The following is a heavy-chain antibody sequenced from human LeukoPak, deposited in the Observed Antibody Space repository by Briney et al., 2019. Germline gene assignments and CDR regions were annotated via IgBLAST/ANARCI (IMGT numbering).Heavy chain of an antibody. V-gene: IGHV3-23*01. CDR3: EKDGSSDWFHYFDS. CDR1: GFTFSSYL. J-gene: IGHJ4*02. D-gene: IGHD6-19*01. CDR2: ISGSGGTT. Sequence: GGSLRLSCVASGFTFSSYLMSWVRQAPGKGLEWFSAISGSGGTTYYADSVKGRFTISRASCKNTLLLEINSLRAEEMGVYYCEKDGSSDWFHYFDSWGQGTLVTVSS.